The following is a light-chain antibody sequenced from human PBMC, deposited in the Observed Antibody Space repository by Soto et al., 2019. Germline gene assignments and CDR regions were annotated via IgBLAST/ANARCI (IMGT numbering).Light chain of an antibody. V-gene: IGKV3-20*01. J-gene: IGKJ4*01. CDR2: GAS. Sequence: EIVLTQSPGTLSLSPGERATLSCRASQGVSSSYLAWYQQKPGQPPRLLIYGASSRATGIPDRFSGSGSGTDFTLTITRLEPEDFAVYYCEHFRTSFGGGTKVEIK. CDR1: QGVSSSY. CDR3: EHFRTS.